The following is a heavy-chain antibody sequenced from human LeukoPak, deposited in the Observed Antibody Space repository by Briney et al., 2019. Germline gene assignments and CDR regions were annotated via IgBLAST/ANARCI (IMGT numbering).Heavy chain of an antibody. Sequence: PGGSLRLSCAASGFTFTTYAMTWVRRAPGKGLEWVPAISGSGDATYYADSVRGRFTISRDNSENTVYLQVSSLRAEDTAVYYCARLSGTSGTTSRVLHYWGQGALVTVSS. CDR1: GFTFTTYA. CDR3: ARLSGTSGTTSRVLHY. D-gene: IGHD1-1*01. V-gene: IGHV3-23*01. J-gene: IGHJ4*02. CDR2: ISGSGDAT.